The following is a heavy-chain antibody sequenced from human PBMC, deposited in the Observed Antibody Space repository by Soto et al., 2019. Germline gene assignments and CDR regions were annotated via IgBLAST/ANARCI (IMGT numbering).Heavy chain of an antibody. CDR1: GFTFSSYG. J-gene: IGHJ6*02. Sequence: QVQLVEAGGDVVQPGRSLRLSCAASGFTFSSYGMHWVRQAPGKGLEWVAVIWYDGRNKYYADSVKVRFTISRDNSKNTLYLQMNSLRAEDTAVYYCARDRSGNYFYYGMAVCGQGTKVTVSS. CDR2: IWYDGRNK. V-gene: IGHV3-33*01. D-gene: IGHD3-3*01. CDR3: ARDRSGNYFYYGMAV.